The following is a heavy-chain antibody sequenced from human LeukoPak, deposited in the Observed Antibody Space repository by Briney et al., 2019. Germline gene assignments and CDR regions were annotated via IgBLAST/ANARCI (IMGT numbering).Heavy chain of an antibody. CDR1: GFTFSSYG. J-gene: IGHJ3*02. CDR2: IRYDGSNK. D-gene: IGHD6-6*01. CDR3: AKDAAIAARLTAAFDI. V-gene: IGHV3-30*02. Sequence: GGSLRLSCAASGFTFSSYGMHWVRQAPGKGLEWVAFIRYDGSNKYYADSVKGRFTISRDNSKNTLYLQMNSLRAEDTAVYYCAKDAAIAARLTAAFDIWGQGTMVTVS.